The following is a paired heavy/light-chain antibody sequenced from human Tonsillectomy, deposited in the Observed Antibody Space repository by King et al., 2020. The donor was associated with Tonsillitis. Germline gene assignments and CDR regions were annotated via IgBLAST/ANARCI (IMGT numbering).Light chain of an antibody. J-gene: IGLJ2*01. CDR3: QAWDSYTAVV. CDR1: KLENKY. V-gene: IGLV3-1*01. Sequence: SYKLTQPPSVSVSPGQTASITCSGDKLENKYAYWYQQKPGQSPVLVIYQDTKRPSGIPERFSGSNSGNTATLTISGTQAMDEADYYCQAWDSYTAVVFGGGTKLTVL. CDR2: QDT.
Heavy chain of an antibody. CDR3: AHSSGYYPDAFDI. Sequence: EVQLVESGGGLVQPGGSLRLSCAASGFTFSSYWMSWVRQAPGRGLEWVANIKQDGSENHYVDSVKGRFTISRDTAKNSLFLQMSSLRVEDTAVYYCAHSSGYYPDAFDIWGQGTMVTVSS. CDR1: GFTFSSYW. V-gene: IGHV3-7*02. CDR2: IKQDGSEN. J-gene: IGHJ3*02. D-gene: IGHD3-22*01.